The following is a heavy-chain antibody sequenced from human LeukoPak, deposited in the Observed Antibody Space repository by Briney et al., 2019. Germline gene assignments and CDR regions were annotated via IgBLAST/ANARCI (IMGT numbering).Heavy chain of an antibody. V-gene: IGHV1-69*13. CDR1: GGTFSSYA. CDR3: ARDLPGYCSSTSCRPFDP. CDR2: IIPIFGTA. J-gene: IGHJ5*02. D-gene: IGHD2-2*01. Sequence: GASVKVSCKASGGTFSSYAISWVRQAPGQELEWMGGIIPIFGTANYAQKFQGRVTITADESTSTAYMELSSLRSEDTAVYYCARDLPGYCSSTSCRPFDPWGQGTLVTVSS.